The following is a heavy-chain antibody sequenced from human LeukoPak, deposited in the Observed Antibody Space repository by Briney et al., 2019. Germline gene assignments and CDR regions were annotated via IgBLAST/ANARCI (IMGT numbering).Heavy chain of an antibody. V-gene: IGHV3-30-3*01. CDR1: GFTFSSYA. D-gene: IGHD2-15*01. J-gene: IGHJ5*02. CDR3: AKDFRDDCSGGSCNWFDP. Sequence: GRSLRLSCAASGFTFSSYAMHWVRQAPGKGLEWVAVISYDGSNKYYADSVKGRFTISRDNSKNTLYLQMNSLRAEGTAVYYCAKDFRDDCSGGSCNWFDPWGQGTLVSVSS. CDR2: ISYDGSNK.